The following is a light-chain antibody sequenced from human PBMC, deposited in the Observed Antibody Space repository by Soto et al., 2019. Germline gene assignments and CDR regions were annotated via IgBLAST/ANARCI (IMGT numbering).Light chain of an antibody. CDR2: EVS. CDR3: NSYRSTDTVV. J-gene: IGLJ2*01. V-gene: IGLV2-14*01. CDR1: SNDVGGYNH. Sequence: QSALTQPASVSGSPGQSITISCTGNSNDVGGYNHVSWYQQHPGKAPKLIIYEVSYRPSGVSSRFSGSKSGNTASLTISGLQAEDEADYYCNSYRSTDTVVFGGGTKLTVL.